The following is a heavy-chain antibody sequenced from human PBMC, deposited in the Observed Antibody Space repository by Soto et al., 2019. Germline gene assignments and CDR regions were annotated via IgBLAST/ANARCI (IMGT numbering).Heavy chain of an antibody. CDR1: GFTFSSFS. Sequence: QVQLVESGGGVVPPGTSLRLSCAASGFTFSSFSMHWVRQAPGKGLEWVAVISYDNGDNKYYADSVRGRFTVSRDNPKNTLYLQMISLRPEDTAVYYCARTRVVSGTPDLDYWGQGTLVTVSS. CDR3: ARTRVVSGTPDLDY. D-gene: IGHD4-4*01. CDR2: ISYDNGDNK. V-gene: IGHV3-30-3*01. J-gene: IGHJ4*02.